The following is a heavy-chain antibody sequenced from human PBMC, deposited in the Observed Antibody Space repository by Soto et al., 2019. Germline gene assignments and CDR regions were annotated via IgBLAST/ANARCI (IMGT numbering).Heavy chain of an antibody. J-gene: IGHJ3*02. D-gene: IGHD3-16*01. CDR2: IIPILGIA. V-gene: IGHV1-69*04. CDR1: GGTFSSYT. CDR3: ATERVPLYAFDI. Sequence: SVKVSCKASGGTFSSYTISWVRQAPGQGLEWMGRIIPILGIANYAQKFQGRVTITADKSTSTAYMELSSLRSEDTAVYYCATERVPLYAFDIWGQGTMVTVSS.